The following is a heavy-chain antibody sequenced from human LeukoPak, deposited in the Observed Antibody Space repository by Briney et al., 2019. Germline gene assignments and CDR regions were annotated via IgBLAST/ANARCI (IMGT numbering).Heavy chain of an antibody. V-gene: IGHV3-30-3*01. CDR3: ARDLAGAAAATGY. CDR2: ISYDGSNK. Sequence: GGSLRLSCAASGFTFSSYAMHWVRQAPGKGLEWVAVISYDGSNKYYADSVKGRFTISRDNSKNTLYLQMNSLRAEDTAVYYCARDLAGAAAATGYWGQGTLDTVSS. J-gene: IGHJ4*02. CDR1: GFTFSSYA. D-gene: IGHD6-25*01.